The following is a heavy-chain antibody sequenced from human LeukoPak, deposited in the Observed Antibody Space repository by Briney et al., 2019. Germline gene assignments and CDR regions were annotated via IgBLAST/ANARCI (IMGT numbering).Heavy chain of an antibody. V-gene: IGHV3-53*01. J-gene: IGHJ4*02. Sequence: PGGSLRLSCVASGFTVSSNYMSWVRQAPGKGLEWVSAIFSGGSTFYADSVTGRFNISRDNSKNTVYLEMNSLRAEDTAVYYCARDLKTSGWYGDFDYWGQGTLVTVSS. CDR1: GFTVSSNY. D-gene: IGHD6-19*01. CDR2: IFSGGST. CDR3: ARDLKTSGWYGDFDY.